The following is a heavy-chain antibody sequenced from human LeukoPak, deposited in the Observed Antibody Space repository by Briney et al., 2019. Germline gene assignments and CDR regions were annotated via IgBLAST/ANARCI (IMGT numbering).Heavy chain of an antibody. CDR2: IDRDGGDK. CDR1: GFTFSNYW. J-gene: IGHJ4*02. Sequence: QPGGSLRLSCVGSGFTFSNYWMSWVRQIPGKRPEWVANIDRDGGDKYYVDSVKGRFTLSRDNAKNSLYLQMSSLRVEDTAIYYCAREYCSGGTCYAPGYWGQGTLVTVSS. D-gene: IGHD2-15*01. CDR3: AREYCSGGTCYAPGY. V-gene: IGHV3-7*03.